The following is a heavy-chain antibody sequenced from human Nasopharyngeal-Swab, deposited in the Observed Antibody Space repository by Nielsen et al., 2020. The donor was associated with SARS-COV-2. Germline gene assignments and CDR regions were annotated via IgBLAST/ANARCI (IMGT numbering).Heavy chain of an antibody. J-gene: IGHJ3*02. CDR3: AKANSLFWFGQFKNDGFDI. CDR2: ISYEGSKK. CDR1: GFTFNNYG. D-gene: IGHD3-10*01. Sequence: GGSLRLSCTASGFTFNNYGMHWVRQAPGKGLEWVAVISYEGSKKKYAEFVECRFTISRDYSKNTLFLQMTSLRPEDTAMYYCAKANSLFWFGQFKNDGFDIGGRVTLVAVSS. V-gene: IGHV3-30*18.